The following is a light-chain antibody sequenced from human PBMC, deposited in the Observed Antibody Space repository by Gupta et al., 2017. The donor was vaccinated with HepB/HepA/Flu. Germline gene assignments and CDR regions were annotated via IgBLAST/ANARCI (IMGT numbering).Light chain of an antibody. CDR1: SSDVGSYNL. CDR3: CAYAVSVV. J-gene: IGLJ2*01. CDR2: ECR. V-gene: IGLV2-23*01. Sequence: SALTQPASGAGSPGQSITISCTGTSSDVGSYNLVSWYQQHPGKVPKLMIDECRKRPSGVSPCFSGSNYVNTASLTLSGCEADDEYYYYECAYAVSVVFGGGTKLTVL.